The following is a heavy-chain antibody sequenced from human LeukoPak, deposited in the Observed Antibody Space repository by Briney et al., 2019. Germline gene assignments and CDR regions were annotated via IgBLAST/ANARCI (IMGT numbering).Heavy chain of an antibody. Sequence: GGSLRLSCAASGFTFSSYEMNWVRQAPGKGLGWVSYISSSGSTIYYADSVKGRFTISRDDAKNSPYLQMNSLRAEDTAVHYCAREPRRRIAVAGTSDAFAIWGQGTMVTVSS. CDR3: AREPRRRIAVAGTSDAFAI. D-gene: IGHD6-19*01. J-gene: IGHJ3*02. V-gene: IGHV3-48*03. CDR1: GFTFSSYE. CDR2: ISSSGSTI.